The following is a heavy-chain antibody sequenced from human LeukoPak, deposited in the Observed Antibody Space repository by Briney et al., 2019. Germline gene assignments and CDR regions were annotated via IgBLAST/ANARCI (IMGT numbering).Heavy chain of an antibody. Sequence: SETLSLTCTVSGGSFSSTSNYWGWIRQPPGKGLEWIGYIFYSGSTYYNPSLKSRVTISVDTSKNQFSLKLSSVTAADTAVYYCAREDLLTGVDYWGQGTLVTVSS. CDR3: AREDLLTGVDY. D-gene: IGHD3-10*01. J-gene: IGHJ4*02. CDR1: GGSFSSTSNY. CDR2: IFYSGST. V-gene: IGHV4-39*07.